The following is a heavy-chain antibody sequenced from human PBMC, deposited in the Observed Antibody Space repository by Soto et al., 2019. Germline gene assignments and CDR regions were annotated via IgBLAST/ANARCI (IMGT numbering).Heavy chain of an antibody. D-gene: IGHD5-12*01. CDR2: IIPIFGTA. V-gene: IGHV1-69*01. CDR1: GGTFSSYA. Sequence: QVQLVQSGAQVKKPGSSVKVSCKASGGTFSSYAISWVRQAPGQGLEWMGGIIPIFGTANYAQKFQGRVTITADESTSRAYMELSSLRSEDTAVYYCARLGRRDGYNLGDYWGQGTLVTVSS. J-gene: IGHJ4*02. CDR3: ARLGRRDGYNLGDY.